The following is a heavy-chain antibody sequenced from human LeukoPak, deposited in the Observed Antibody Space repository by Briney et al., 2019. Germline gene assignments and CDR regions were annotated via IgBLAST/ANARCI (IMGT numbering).Heavy chain of an antibody. CDR3: VRGYNWFDP. CDR2: IYYSGST. Sequence: PSETLSLTCTVSGGSITNNYWSWIRQPPGKGLEWIGYIYYSGSTNYNPSLKSRVTISVDTTKNQFSLKLSSVTAADTAVYYAVRGYNWFDPWGQGTLVTVSS. D-gene: IGHD3-10*01. J-gene: IGHJ5*02. CDR1: GGSITNNY. V-gene: IGHV4-59*01.